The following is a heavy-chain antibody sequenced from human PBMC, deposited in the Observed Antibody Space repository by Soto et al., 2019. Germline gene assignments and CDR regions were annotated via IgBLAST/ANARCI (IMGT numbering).Heavy chain of an antibody. J-gene: IGHJ4*02. CDR2: ISAHNGNT. CDR3: ARGRYGDY. Sequence: QVHLVQSGAEVKKPGASVKVSCKGSGYTFTSYGITWVRQAPGQGLEWMGWISAHNGNTDCAQRLQGRVTVTRDTSTSTAYMELRSLRSDATAVYYCARGRYGDYWGQGALVTVSS. D-gene: IGHD1-1*01. CDR1: GYTFTSYG. V-gene: IGHV1-18*01.